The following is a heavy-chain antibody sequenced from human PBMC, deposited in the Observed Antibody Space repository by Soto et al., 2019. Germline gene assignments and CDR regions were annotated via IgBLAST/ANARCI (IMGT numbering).Heavy chain of an antibody. CDR2: ITPGDSES. Sequence: GESLKLSCKASGYSFSNYWIGWVRQMPGRGLEWMAIITPGDSESRYSPSFQGQVTISADKSISTAYLQWNSLKASDTAMYYCARHSNNSVAHWGQGTLVTVSS. J-gene: IGHJ4*02. CDR1: GYSFSNYW. CDR3: ARHSNNSVAH. D-gene: IGHD1-20*01. V-gene: IGHV5-51*01.